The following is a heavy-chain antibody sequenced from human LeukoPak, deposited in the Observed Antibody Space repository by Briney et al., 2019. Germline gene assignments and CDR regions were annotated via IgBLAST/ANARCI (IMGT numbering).Heavy chain of an antibody. J-gene: IGHJ4*02. V-gene: IGHV3-23*01. CDR2: ISGSGGST. Sequence: GGSLRLSCAASGFTFSSYAMSWVRQAPGKGLEWASAISGSGGSTYYADSVKSRFTISRDNSKNTLYLQMNSLRAEDTAVYYCAKGGGSFYDYWGQGTLVTVSS. CDR1: GFTFSSYA. D-gene: IGHD6-6*01. CDR3: AKGGGSFYDY.